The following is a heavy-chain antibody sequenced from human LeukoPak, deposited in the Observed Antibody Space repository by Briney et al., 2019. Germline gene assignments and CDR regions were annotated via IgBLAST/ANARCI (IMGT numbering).Heavy chain of an antibody. CDR2: VIASGAAT. V-gene: IGHV3-23*01. Sequence: GGSLRLSCAASGFTFSSYAMSWVRQAPGKGLEWVSAVIASGAATYYADSVKGRFTISRDNSKNTVSLQMNSLRAEDTAVYYCAKGDYGDYAFDYWGRGILATVSS. J-gene: IGHJ4*02. CDR3: AKGDYGDYAFDY. CDR1: GFTFSSYA. D-gene: IGHD4-17*01.